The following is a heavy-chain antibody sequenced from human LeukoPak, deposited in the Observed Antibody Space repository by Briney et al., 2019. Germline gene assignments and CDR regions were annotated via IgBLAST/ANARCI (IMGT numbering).Heavy chain of an antibody. CDR2: IKEDGSEK. D-gene: IGHD4-17*01. Sequence: HPGGSLRLSCAASGFTFRSYWMTWVRQAPGKGLEWVASIKEDGSEKYYVDSVKGRFTISRDNAYNSLYLQMNSLRAEDTAVYYCARELDHDYYDFYFDDWGQGTLVTVSS. J-gene: IGHJ4*02. CDR1: GFTFRSYW. V-gene: IGHV3-7*01. CDR3: ARELDHDYYDFYFDD.